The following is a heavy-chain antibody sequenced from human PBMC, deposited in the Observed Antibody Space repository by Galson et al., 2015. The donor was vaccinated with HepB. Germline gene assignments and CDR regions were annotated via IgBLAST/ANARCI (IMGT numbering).Heavy chain of an antibody. CDR2: IYPGDSDT. J-gene: IGHJ6*02. CDR1: GYTFTSYG. CDR3: ARQAMVVADGMDV. Sequence: KVSCKASGYTFTSYGISWVRQMPGKGLEWMGIIYPGDSDTRKSPSFQGQVTISVDKSISTAYLQWSSLKASDTAMYYCARQAMVVADGMDVWGQGTTVTVSS. D-gene: IGHD2-15*01. V-gene: IGHV5-51*01.